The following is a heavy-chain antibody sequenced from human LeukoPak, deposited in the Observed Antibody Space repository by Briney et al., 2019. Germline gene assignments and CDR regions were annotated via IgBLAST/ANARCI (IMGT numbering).Heavy chain of an antibody. V-gene: IGHV1-2*02. J-gene: IGHJ4*02. Sequence: ASVKVSCKASGYTFTDYYIHWVRLAPGRGLEWMGWVNPHSGGTNYAQKFQGRVTMTRDTSISTAYMELSRLRSDDTAVYYCARDLPYSYDSSGYYYTPLGYWGQGTLVTVSS. CDR1: GYTFTDYY. CDR3: ARDLPYSYDSSGYYYTPLGY. CDR2: VNPHSGGT. D-gene: IGHD3-22*01.